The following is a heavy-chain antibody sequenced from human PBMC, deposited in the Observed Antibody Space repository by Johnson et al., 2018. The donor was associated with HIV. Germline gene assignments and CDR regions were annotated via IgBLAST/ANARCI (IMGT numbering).Heavy chain of an antibody. Sequence: VQLVESGGGLVKPGGSIRLSCAASGFTFSGYAMHWVRQAPGKGLEWVSAISCSGGSTYYADSVKGRFTISRDNSKNTLYLQMNSLRAEDTALYYCARAGYSYGLGAFDIWGQGTMVTVSS. CDR2: ISCSGGST. CDR1: GFTFSGYA. J-gene: IGHJ3*02. V-gene: IGHV3-23*04. CDR3: ARAGYSYGLGAFDI. D-gene: IGHD5-18*01.